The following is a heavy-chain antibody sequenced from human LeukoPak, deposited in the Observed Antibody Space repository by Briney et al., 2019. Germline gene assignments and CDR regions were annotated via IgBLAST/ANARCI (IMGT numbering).Heavy chain of an antibody. J-gene: IGHJ4*02. V-gene: IGHV3-30*18. CDR3: AKGISCGGDCYNGPVLY. Sequence: GGSLRLSCAASGFTFSSYGMHWVRQAPGKGLEWVAVISYDGSNKYYADSVKGRFTISRDNSKNTLYLQMNSLRAEDTAVYYCAKGISCGGDCYNGPVLYWGQGTLVTVSS. CDR1: GFTFSSYG. CDR2: ISYDGSNK. D-gene: IGHD2-21*01.